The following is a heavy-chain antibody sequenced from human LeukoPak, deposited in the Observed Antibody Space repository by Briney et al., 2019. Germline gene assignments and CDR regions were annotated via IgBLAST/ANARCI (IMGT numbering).Heavy chain of an antibody. CDR2: IIPIFGTA. V-gene: IGHV1-69*13. CDR1: GGTFSSYA. J-gene: IGHJ3*02. D-gene: IGHD4-11*01. CDR3: ARDLGSNYAFDI. Sequence: SVKVSCKASGGTFSSYAISWVRQAPGQGLEWMGGIIPIFGTANYAQKFQGRVTITADGSTSTAYMELSSLRSEDTAVYYCARDLGSNYAFDIWGQGTMVTVSS.